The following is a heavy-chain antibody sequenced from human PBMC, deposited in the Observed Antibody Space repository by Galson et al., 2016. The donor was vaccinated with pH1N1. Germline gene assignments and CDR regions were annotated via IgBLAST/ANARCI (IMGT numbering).Heavy chain of an antibody. CDR3: AQYSSSSGVPA. CDR1: KSTFTNYY. J-gene: IGHJ4*02. CDR2: IDPRYDTT. Sequence: SVKVSCKAPKSTFTNYYIHWVRQAPGQGLEWMGIIDPRYDTTTYSQRFQGRVVLTRDTSTSTVYMEVTSLTSGDTAIYYCAQYSSSSGVPAWGQGTLVTASS. D-gene: IGHD4-11*01. V-gene: IGHV1-46*01.